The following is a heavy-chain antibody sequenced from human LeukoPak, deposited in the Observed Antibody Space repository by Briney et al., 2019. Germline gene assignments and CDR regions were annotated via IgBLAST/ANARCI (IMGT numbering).Heavy chain of an antibody. CDR1: GFTFSSYA. D-gene: IGHD1-7*01. J-gene: IGHJ3*02. Sequence: GGSLRLSCAASGFTFSSYAMSWVRQAPGKGLEWVSGISGSGGSTYFADSVKGRFTISRDNSKNSLYLQMNSLRAEDTALYYCAKDPRTGTTFSATAAFDIWGQGTMVTVSS. V-gene: IGHV3-23*01. CDR2: ISGSGGST. CDR3: AKDPRTGTTFSATAAFDI.